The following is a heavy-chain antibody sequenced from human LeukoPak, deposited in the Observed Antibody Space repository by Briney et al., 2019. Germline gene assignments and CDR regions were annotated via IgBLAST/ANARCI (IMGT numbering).Heavy chain of an antibody. CDR1: GGSFSGYY. Sequence: SETLSLTCAVYGGSFSGYYWSWIRQPPGKGLEWIGEINHSGSTNYNPSLKSRVTISVDTSKNQFSLKLSSVTAADTAVYYCATEVVATGFDYWGQGTLVTVSS. D-gene: IGHD5-12*01. CDR2: INHSGST. CDR3: ATEVVATGFDY. J-gene: IGHJ4*02. V-gene: IGHV4-34*01.